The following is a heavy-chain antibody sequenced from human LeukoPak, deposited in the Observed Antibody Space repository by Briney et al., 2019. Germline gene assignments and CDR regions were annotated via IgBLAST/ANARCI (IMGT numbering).Heavy chain of an antibody. CDR3: ARGGNRFGGFYFDY. J-gene: IGHJ4*02. Sequence: PSETLSLTCTVSADPLSSGGHYWAWIRQFPGKGLESIGFIHHSGRSRHNPSLKDRVAISVDTSRKQFALKLRSVTAADTAMYYCARGGNRFGGFYFDYWGQGIQVIVSS. CDR1: ADPLSSGGHY. D-gene: IGHD3-10*01. CDR2: IHHSGRS. V-gene: IGHV4-31*03.